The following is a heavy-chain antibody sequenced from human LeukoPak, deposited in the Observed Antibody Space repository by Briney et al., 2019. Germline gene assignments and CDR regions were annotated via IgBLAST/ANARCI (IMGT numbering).Heavy chain of an antibody. CDR3: ARTYYYDSSGYQWYAFDI. J-gene: IGHJ3*02. Sequence: SETLSLTCTVSGGSISSYYWSWIRQPPGKGLEWIGYIYYSGSTNYNPSLKSRVTISVDTSKNQFSLKLSSVTAADTAVYYCARTYYYDSSGYQWYAFDIWGQGTMVTVSS. V-gene: IGHV4-59*01. CDR1: GGSISSYY. D-gene: IGHD3-22*01. CDR2: IYYSGST.